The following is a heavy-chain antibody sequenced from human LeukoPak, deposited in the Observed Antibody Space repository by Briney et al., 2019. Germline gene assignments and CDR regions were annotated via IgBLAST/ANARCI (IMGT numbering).Heavy chain of an antibody. CDR1: GYSFTSYY. D-gene: IGHD6-13*01. V-gene: IGHV1-46*03. Sequence: GASVKVSCQASGYSFTSYYMHWVRQAPGQGLEWMGIINPSGGSTSYAQKFQGRVTMTRDTSTSTVYMELSSLRSEDTAVYYCASSAAGTAIEVDWGQGTLVTVSS. CDR2: INPSGGST. J-gene: IGHJ4*02. CDR3: ASSAAGTAIEVD.